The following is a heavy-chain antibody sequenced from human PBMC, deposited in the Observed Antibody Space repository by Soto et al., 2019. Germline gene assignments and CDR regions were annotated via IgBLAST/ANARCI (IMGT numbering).Heavy chain of an antibody. Sequence: QVQLVESGGGVVQPGRSLRLSCAASGFTYSSYGMHWVRQAPGKGLEWVAVISYDGINEDYADSVKGRFTISRDNSKNTLYLQMNSLRAEYTAVYYCAKDIVLMVYAGNFDYWGQGTLVTVSS. J-gene: IGHJ4*02. CDR3: AKDIVLMVYAGNFDY. D-gene: IGHD2-8*01. CDR2: ISYDGINE. CDR1: GFTYSSYG. V-gene: IGHV3-30*18.